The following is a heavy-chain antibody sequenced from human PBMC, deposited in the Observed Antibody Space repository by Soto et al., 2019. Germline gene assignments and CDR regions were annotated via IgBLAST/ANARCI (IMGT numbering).Heavy chain of an antibody. CDR1: GHNFATNC. D-gene: IGHD5-12*01. Sequence: GESLKISCKCSGHNFATNCISWVRQLPVKALEWMWIIYPGDSDTRYSTSFQGQVSISANKSVSTAYLQWSSLKDSDTAMYYFASRASSGYDWVRYNWFDPWGKGTLVTVSS. V-gene: IGHV5-51*01. J-gene: IGHJ5*02. CDR2: IYPGDSDT. CDR3: ASRASSGYDWVRYNWFDP.